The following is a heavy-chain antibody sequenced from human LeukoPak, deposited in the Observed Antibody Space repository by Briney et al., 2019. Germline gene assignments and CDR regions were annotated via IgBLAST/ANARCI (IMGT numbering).Heavy chain of an antibody. CDR1: GYTFTSYG. CDR2: MNPNSGNT. CDR3: ARAGWYAYYYYYGMDV. D-gene: IGHD2-15*01. V-gene: IGHV1-8*02. J-gene: IGHJ6*02. Sequence: ASVKVSCKASGYTFTSYGISWVRQAPGRGLEWMGWMNPNSGNTGYAQKFQGRVTLTRNTSISTAYMELSSLRSEDTAVYYCARAGWYAYYYYYGMDVWGQGTTVTVSS.